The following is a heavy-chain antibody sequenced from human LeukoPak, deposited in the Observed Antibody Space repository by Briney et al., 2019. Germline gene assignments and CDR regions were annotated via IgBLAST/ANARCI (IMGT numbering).Heavy chain of an antibody. D-gene: IGHD2-15*01. J-gene: IGHJ4*02. CDR1: GFIFSNYA. Sequence: GGSLRLSCAASGFIFSNYAMTWVRQAPGKGLEWVSSSGSTIDYADSVKGRFTISRDNSENTLYLQMNSLRAEDSAVYYCVRDSSFAGYSTAFDYWGQGALVTVSS. CDR2: SGSTI. V-gene: IGHV3-23*05. CDR3: VRDSSFAGYSTAFDY.